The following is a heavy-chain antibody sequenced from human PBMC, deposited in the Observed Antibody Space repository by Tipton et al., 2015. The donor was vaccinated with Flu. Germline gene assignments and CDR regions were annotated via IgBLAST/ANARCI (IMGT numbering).Heavy chain of an antibody. J-gene: IGHJ6*02. CDR2: ISGSGGST. V-gene: IGHV3-23*01. Sequence: SLRLSCVASGFTFSSYAMSWVRQVPGKGLEWVSVISGSGGSTYYADSVKGRFTISRDNSKTTLYLQMNSLRVEDTAVYYCARDRVVGAAAGYYYSYYGMDVLGQGP. CDR3: ARDRVVGAAAGYYYSYYGMDV. D-gene: IGHD1-26*01. CDR1: GFTFSSYA.